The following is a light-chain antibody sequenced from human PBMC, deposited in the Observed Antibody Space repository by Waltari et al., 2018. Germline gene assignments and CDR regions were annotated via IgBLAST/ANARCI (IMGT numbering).Light chain of an antibody. CDR2: EVG. CDR1: SSDIGGYNY. V-gene: IGLV2-14*01. CDR3: SSYTSSSTLV. J-gene: IGLJ2*01. Sequence: QSALTQPASVSGSPGQSITISCTGTSSDIGGYNYVFWYQQHPGKAPKLTVCEVGHRPSGVSDRFSGSKSGNTASLTISGLQAEDEADYYCSSYTSSSTLVFGGGTKVTVL.